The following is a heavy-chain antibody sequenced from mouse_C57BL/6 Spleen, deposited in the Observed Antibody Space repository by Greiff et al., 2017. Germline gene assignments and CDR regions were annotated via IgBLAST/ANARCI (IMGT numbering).Heavy chain of an antibody. CDR3: ASYYGNYAMDY. D-gene: IGHD2-1*01. CDR1: GYSFTSYY. Sequence: QVQLQQSGPELVKPGASVKISCKASGYSFTSYYIHWVKQRPGQGLEWIGWIYPGSGNTKYNEKFKGKATLTADTSSSTAYMQLSSLTSEDSAVYYCASYYGNYAMDYWGQGTSVTVSS. J-gene: IGHJ4*01. CDR2: IYPGSGNT. V-gene: IGHV1-66*01.